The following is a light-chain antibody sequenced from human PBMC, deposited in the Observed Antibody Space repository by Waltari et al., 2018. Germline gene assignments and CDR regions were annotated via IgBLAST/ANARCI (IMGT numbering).Light chain of an antibody. Sequence: EIVLTQSPGTLSVSPGERATLSCRASQSVTSTYLSWYQQKPGQSPRLLIYAASSRATGVPDRFSGSGSGTVFTLTISRLEPEDVALYYCVYYDDSLPFGPGTKVDVK. J-gene: IGKJ3*01. V-gene: IGKV3-20*01. CDR2: AAS. CDR1: QSVTSTY. CDR3: VYYDDSLP.